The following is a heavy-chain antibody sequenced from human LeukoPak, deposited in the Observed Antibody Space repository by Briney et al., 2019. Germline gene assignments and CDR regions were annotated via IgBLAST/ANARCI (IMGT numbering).Heavy chain of an antibody. V-gene: IGHV3-21*01. CDR1: GGTFSSYA. D-gene: IGHD3-22*01. CDR3: ARAYYDSRGNY. Sequence: ASVKVSCNASGGTFSSYAISWVRQAPGKGLEWVSSISSSSSYIYYADSVKGRFTISRDNAKNSMYLQMNSLRAEDTAVYYCARAYYDSRGNYWGQGTLVTVSS. CDR2: ISSSSSYI. J-gene: IGHJ4*02.